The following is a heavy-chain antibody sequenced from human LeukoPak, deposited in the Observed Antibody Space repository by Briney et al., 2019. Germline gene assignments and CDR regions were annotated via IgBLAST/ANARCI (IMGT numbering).Heavy chain of an antibody. CDR1: GGSFSGYY. V-gene: IGHV4-34*01. D-gene: IGHD1-26*01. CDR3: ARVGRSPLFSGSYHYYYMDV. J-gene: IGHJ6*03. CDR2: INHSGST. Sequence: SETLSLTCAVYGGSFSGYYWSWIRQPPGKGLEWIGEINHSGSTNYNPSLKSRVTISVDTSKNQFSLKLSSVTAADTAVYYCARVGRSPLFSGSYHYYYMDVWGKGTTVTVSS.